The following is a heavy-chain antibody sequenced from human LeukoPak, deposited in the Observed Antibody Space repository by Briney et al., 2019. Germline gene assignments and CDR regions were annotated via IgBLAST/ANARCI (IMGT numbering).Heavy chain of an antibody. V-gene: IGHV3-7*01. J-gene: IGHJ6*03. CDR2: IKQDGSEK. D-gene: IGHD5-18*01. CDR3: ARDQGYGYLYYYYYMDV. CDR1: GFTFSSYW. Sequence: PGGSLRLSCAASGFTFSSYWMSWVRQAPGKGLEWVANIKQDGSEKYYVDSVKGRFTISRDNAKNSLYLQMNSLRAEDTAVYYCARDQGYGYLYYYYYMDVWGKGTTVTVSS.